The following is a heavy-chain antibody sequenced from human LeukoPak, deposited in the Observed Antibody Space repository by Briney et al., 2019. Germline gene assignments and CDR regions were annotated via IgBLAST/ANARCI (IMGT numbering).Heavy chain of an antibody. CDR2: INPNSGGT. Sequence: ASVKVSCKASGYTFTGYYMHWVRQAPGQGLEWMGWINPNSGGTNYAQKFQGRVTMTRDTSISTAYMELSRLRSDDTAVYYCARNVVLMVYANRPGPHYYMDVWGEGTMVTVSS. V-gene: IGHV1-2*02. CDR1: GYTFTGYY. D-gene: IGHD2-8*01. J-gene: IGHJ6*03. CDR3: ARNVVLMVYANRPGPHYYMDV.